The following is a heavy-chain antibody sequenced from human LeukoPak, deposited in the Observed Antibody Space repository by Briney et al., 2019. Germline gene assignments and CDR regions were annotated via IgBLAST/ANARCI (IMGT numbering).Heavy chain of an antibody. CDR1: GFTLTTYW. CDR3: ARDPTSLNWFDP. V-gene: IGHV3-7*01. J-gene: IGHJ5*02. CDR2: IKQDGSEK. Sequence: PGGSLRLSCAASGFTLTTYWMNWVRQAPGKGLEWVANIKQDGSEKYYVYSVKGRFTISRDNAKNSLYLQMNSLRAEDTAVYYCARDPTSLNWFDPWGQGTLVTVSS.